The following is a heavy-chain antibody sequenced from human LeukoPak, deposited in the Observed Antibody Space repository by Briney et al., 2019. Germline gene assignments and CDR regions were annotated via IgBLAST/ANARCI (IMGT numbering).Heavy chain of an antibody. V-gene: IGHV4-59*01. D-gene: IGHD2-8*02. Sequence: SETLSLTCTVSGGSTSDYYWSWIRQPPGKGLEWIGCIYYSGSTDYNPSLKSRVTMSVDTSKNQSSLKLRSVTAADTAVYYCARVASTGPFDYWGQGTLVTVSS. J-gene: IGHJ4*02. CDR1: GGSTSDYY. CDR2: IYYSGST. CDR3: ARVASTGPFDY.